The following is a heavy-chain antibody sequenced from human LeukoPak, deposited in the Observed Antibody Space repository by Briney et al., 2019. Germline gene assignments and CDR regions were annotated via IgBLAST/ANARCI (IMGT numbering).Heavy chain of an antibody. J-gene: IGHJ4*02. CDR3: ARDGSLPDY. CDR2: INRDETGA. Sequence: GGSLRLSCAGSGLSFSHYWKHWVRPDPRERLVCVARINRDETGASYAESGKGRFTISRDNAKNTLYLQMNSLRAEDTAVYYCARDGSLPDYCGQGTLCTVSS. V-gene: IGHV3-74*01. CDR1: GLSFSHYW.